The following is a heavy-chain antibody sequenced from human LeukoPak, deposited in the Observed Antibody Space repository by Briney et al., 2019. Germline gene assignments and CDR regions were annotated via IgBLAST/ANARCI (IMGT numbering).Heavy chain of an antibody. CDR1: GYTFTSYA. V-gene: IGHV7-4-1*02. Sequence: ASVKVSCKASGYTFTSYAMNWVRQAPGQELEWMGWINTNTGNPTYAQGFTGRFVFSLDTPVSTAYLQISSLKAEDTAVYYCARGYGYYYYYMDVWGKGTTVTISS. CDR2: INTNTGNP. D-gene: IGHD4-17*01. J-gene: IGHJ6*03. CDR3: ARGYGYYYYYMDV.